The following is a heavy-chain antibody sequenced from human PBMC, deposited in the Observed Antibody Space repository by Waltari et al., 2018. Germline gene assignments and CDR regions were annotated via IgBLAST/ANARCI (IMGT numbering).Heavy chain of an antibody. CDR3: ARDVRVHITIFGVAPPGGFDP. D-gene: IGHD3-3*01. J-gene: IGHJ5*02. CDR2: RRPDRGGK. V-gene: IGHV1-2*02. Sequence: QVQLVQSGAEVKKPGASVKVSCKASGYTFTGYYMHWLRQAPGQGLAWVGWRRPDRGGKNYAQQGQRRVTVTRDTSSRGSYRGMSRLRSDDTAVYDCARDVRVHITIFGVAPPGGFDPWGQGTLVTVSS. CDR1: GYTFTGYY.